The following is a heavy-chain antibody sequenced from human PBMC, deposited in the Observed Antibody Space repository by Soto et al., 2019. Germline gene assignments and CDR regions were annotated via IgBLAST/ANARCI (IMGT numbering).Heavy chain of an antibody. V-gene: IGHV3-23*01. Sequence: EVQLLDSGGGLVQPGRSLRLSCAACGFTFSSYAMSWVRQAPGKGLEWVSAISGSGGTTYYAASVKGRFTISRDNSKNTLFLQMNSLRAEDTAVYYCAKFFVETGGSSGWPWTFHYWGQGTLVTVSS. J-gene: IGHJ4*02. D-gene: IGHD6-25*01. CDR3: AKFFVETGGSSGWPWTFHY. CDR1: GFTFSSYA. CDR2: ISGSGGTT.